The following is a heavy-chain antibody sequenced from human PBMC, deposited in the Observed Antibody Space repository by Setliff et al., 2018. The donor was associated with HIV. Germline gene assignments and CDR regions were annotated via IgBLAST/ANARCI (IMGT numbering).Heavy chain of an antibody. CDR3: ARQDYGGNSDY. V-gene: IGHV4-4*07. CDR2: VSSRGDT. CDR1: DSGTYY. D-gene: IGHD4-17*01. J-gene: IGHJ4*02. Sequence: SETLSLTCTVSDSGTYYWSWIRQPAGKGLEWIGRVSSRGDTNYNPSLKSRVTMSVDTSKNQFSLKLSSVTAADTAVYYCARQDYGGNSDYWGQGTLVTVSS.